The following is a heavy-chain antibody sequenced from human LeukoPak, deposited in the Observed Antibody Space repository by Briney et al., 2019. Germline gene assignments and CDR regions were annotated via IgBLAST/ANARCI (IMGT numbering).Heavy chain of an antibody. V-gene: IGHV3-23*01. CDR3: ARDVVIPGATYYYDSSGYYGGY. Sequence: GGSLRLSCAASGFTFSSYAMSWVRQAPGKGLEWVSAISGSSGSTYYADSVKGRFTISRDNSKNTLYLQMNSLRAEDTAVYYCARDVVIPGATYYYDSSGYYGGYWGQGTLVTVSS. D-gene: IGHD3-22*01. CDR1: GFTFSSYA. J-gene: IGHJ4*02. CDR2: ISGSSGST.